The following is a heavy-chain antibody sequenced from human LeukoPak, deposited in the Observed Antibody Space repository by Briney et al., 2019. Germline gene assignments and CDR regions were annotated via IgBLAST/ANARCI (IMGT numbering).Heavy chain of an antibody. CDR3: ARGESVAMGSIDY. Sequence: GRSLRLSCAASGFTFSNDPMHWVRQAPGKGLDWVAVIPNDGSPKYYADSVKGRFTISRDNSKNTLFLQMDSMTTEDSAVYFCARGESVAMGSIDYWGQGTLVTVSS. J-gene: IGHJ4*02. CDR2: IPNDGSPK. V-gene: IGHV3-30*01. CDR1: GFTFSNDP. D-gene: IGHD2-2*01.